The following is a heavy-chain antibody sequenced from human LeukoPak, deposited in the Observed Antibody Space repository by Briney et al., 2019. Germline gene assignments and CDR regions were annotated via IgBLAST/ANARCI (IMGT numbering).Heavy chain of an antibody. J-gene: IGHJ4*02. CDR3: AKNAHYQGYSYGGIDY. CDR1: GFTFSSYG. V-gene: IGHV3-30*18. Sequence: GGSLRLSCAASGFTFSSYGMHWVRQAPGKGLEWVAVISYDGSDKYSADSVKGRFTISRDNSKNTLYLQMISLRAEDTAVYYCAKNAHYQGYSYGGIDYWGQGTLVTVSS. D-gene: IGHD5-18*01. CDR2: ISYDGSDK.